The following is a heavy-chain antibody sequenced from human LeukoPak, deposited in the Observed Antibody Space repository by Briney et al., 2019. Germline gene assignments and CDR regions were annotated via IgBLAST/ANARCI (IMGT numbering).Heavy chain of an antibody. V-gene: IGHV3-48*01. J-gene: IGHJ4*02. Sequence: GGSLRLTCAGSGFTFNSFSMNWVRQAPGKGLEWVSYIVSSSSTIYYADSVKGRFTISRDNAKNSLYLQMNRLRAEDTAVYYCARGRLMGSGLPAIDYWGQGTLVTVSS. CDR3: ARGRLMGSGLPAIDY. CDR1: GFTFNSFS. D-gene: IGHD3-10*01. CDR2: IVSSSSTI.